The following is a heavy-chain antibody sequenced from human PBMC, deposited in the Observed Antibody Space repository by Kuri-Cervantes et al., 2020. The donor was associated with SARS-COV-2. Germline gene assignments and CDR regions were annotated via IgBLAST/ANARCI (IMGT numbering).Heavy chain of an antibody. CDR3: ATESISVIVIYAFYF. CDR1: GHTLTELP. J-gene: IGHJ3*01. CDR2: FDPQSDEK. V-gene: IGHV1-24*01. Sequence: ASVKVSCKVSGHTLTELPMHWVRQAPGKGLEWMGSFDPQSDEKIYAQKFEGRVTMTEDTSTGTAYLELSSLRSEDTAVYYCATESISVIVIYAFYFWGQGTLVTVSS. D-gene: IGHD3-22*01.